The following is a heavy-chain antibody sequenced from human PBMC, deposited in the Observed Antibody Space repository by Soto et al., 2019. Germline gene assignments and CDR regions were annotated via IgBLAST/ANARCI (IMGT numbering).Heavy chain of an antibody. CDR2: ISAYNGNT. D-gene: IGHD3-10*01. CDR3: ARDLLHGSGSYWINWFDP. Sequence: GALLKLSCKTCGYRFTSDGVSCVRNAHKQGHEWMGWISAYNGNTNYAQKLQARVTMTTDTSTSTAYMELRSLRSDDTAVYYCARDLLHGSGSYWINWFDPWGQGTLVTVSS. V-gene: IGHV1-18*01. J-gene: IGHJ5*02. CDR1: GYRFTSDG.